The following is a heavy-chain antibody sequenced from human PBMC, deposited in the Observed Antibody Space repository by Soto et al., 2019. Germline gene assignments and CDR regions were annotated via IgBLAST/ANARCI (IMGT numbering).Heavy chain of an antibody. CDR1: GFTFSSYA. V-gene: IGHV3-23*01. Sequence: QPGGSLRLSCAASGFTFSSYAMSWVRQAPGKGLEWVSAISGSGVSTYYADSVKGRFTISRDNSKNTLYLQMNSLRAEDTAVYYCAKACTNGVCYIDYWGQGTLVTVSS. CDR3: AKACTNGVCYIDY. CDR2: ISGSGVST. J-gene: IGHJ4*02. D-gene: IGHD2-8*01.